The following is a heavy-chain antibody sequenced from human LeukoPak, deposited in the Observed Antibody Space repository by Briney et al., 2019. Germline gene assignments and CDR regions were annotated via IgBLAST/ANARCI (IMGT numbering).Heavy chain of an antibody. V-gene: IGHV3-23*01. Sequence: GGSLRLSCAASGFTFSSYAMTWIRQAPGKGLEWVSVINKSGGSTYYADSVKGRFTISRDNSKNTLYLQMNSLRAEDTAVYYCAKDRWGSGGSGGGDYWGQGTLVTVSS. J-gene: IGHJ4*02. D-gene: IGHD2-15*01. CDR3: AKDRWGSGGSGGGDY. CDR1: GFTFSSYA. CDR2: INKSGGST.